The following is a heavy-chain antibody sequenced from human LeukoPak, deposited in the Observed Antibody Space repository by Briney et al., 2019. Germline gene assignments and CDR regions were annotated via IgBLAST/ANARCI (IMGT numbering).Heavy chain of an antibody. CDR1: GYTFTGYY. V-gene: IGHV1-2*02. D-gene: IGHD1-14*01. CDR3: ARDRHNTRTLDC. Sequence: ASVKVSCKASGYTFTGYYMQWVRQAPGQGLEWMGWVNPNTGVTDYAQNFQGRVTMTRDTSISTSYMELSSLRADDTDVYYCARDRHNTRTLDCWGQGTLVTVSS. J-gene: IGHJ4*02. CDR2: VNPNTGVT.